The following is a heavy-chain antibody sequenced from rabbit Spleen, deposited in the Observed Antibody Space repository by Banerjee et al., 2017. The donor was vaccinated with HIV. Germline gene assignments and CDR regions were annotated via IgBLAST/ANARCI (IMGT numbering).Heavy chain of an antibody. Sequence: QQQLEESGGGLVQPGGTLTLTCKASGIDFSSNYYMCWVRQAPGKGLEWIACIYTGDGSTYYATWAKGRFTISKASSTTVTLQMTSLTVADTATYFCARYVLGSGEYDLWGQGTLVTVS. CDR2: IYTGDGST. J-gene: IGHJ4*01. CDR1: GIDFSSNYY. V-gene: IGHV1S45*01. CDR3: ARYVLGSGEYDL. D-gene: IGHD1-1*01.